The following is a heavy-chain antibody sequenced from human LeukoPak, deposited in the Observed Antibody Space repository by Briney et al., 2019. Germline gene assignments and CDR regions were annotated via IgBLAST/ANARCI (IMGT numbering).Heavy chain of an antibody. CDR1: GDSISYNY. CDR2: ISTSGSA. CDR3: ARVVSATGGSGHVGFDP. D-gene: IGHD3-10*01. Sequence: SETLSLTCTVSGDSISYNYWSWIRQPAGKGLEWIGRISTSGSADYNPSLKSRVTMSVDTSKNQFSLQLNSVTAADAAVYYCARVVSATGGSGHVGFDPWGQGTLVTVSS. J-gene: IGHJ5*02. V-gene: IGHV4-4*07.